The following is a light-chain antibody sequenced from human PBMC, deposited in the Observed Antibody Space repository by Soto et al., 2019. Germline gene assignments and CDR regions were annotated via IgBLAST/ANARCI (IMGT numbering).Light chain of an antibody. CDR3: QPHSHWPPWT. Sequence: EVVLTQSPATLSLSPGERATLSCRASENVRTFVDWYQQKPGQAPRLLIYGESNRATGIPARFSGSGSGTDFNLTISNLEPEDCAVYDCQPHSHWPPWTFGQGTRVEIQ. J-gene: IGKJ1*01. V-gene: IGKV3-11*01. CDR1: ENVRTF. CDR2: GES.